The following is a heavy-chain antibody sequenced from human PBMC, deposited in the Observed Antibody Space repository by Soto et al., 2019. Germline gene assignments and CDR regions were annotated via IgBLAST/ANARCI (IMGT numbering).Heavy chain of an antibody. Sequence: QVQLQESGPGLVKPSETLSLTCTVSGGSISSYYWSWIRQPPGKGLEWIGYIYYTGSTNYNPSLNIRLTIPVVPSNHPFSRKLTSVTAADTAVYYCARHSRSTGPTWGHWFDPWGHGTQVTVSS. V-gene: IGHV4-59*08. CDR2: IYYTGST. CDR3: ARHSRSTGPTWGHWFDP. J-gene: IGHJ5*02. D-gene: IGHD1-7*01. CDR1: GGSISSYY.